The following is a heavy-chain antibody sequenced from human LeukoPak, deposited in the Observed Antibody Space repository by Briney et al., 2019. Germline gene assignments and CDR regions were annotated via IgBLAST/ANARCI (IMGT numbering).Heavy chain of an antibody. CDR1: GGTFSSYA. D-gene: IGHD3-9*01. Sequence: ASVKVSCKASGGTFSSYAISWGRQAPGQGLEWMGGIIPIFGTANYAQKFQGRVTITADESTSTAYMELSSLRSEDTAVYYCARDKILTGYPLYYFDYWGQGTLVTVSS. J-gene: IGHJ4*02. CDR2: IIPIFGTA. CDR3: ARDKILTGYPLYYFDY. V-gene: IGHV1-69*13.